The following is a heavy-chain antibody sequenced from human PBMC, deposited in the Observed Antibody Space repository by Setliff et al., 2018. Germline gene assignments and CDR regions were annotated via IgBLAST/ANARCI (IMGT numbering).Heavy chain of an antibody. CDR3: ARERSVVQGVFFRSHGLDV. D-gene: IGHD3-10*01. CDR1: GVSISSYY. Sequence: PSETLSLTCNVSGVSISSYYWSWIRQPPGKGLESIGYIQKSGSTNYNPSLMSRVSISVDTSKKQLSLKLSTVTAADTAVYFCARERSVVQGVFFRSHGLDVWGQGTTVTVSS. J-gene: IGHJ6*02. V-gene: IGHV4-59*12. CDR2: IQKSGST.